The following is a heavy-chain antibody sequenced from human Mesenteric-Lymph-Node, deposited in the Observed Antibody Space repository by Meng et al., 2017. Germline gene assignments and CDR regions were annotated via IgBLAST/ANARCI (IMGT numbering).Heavy chain of an antibody. CDR2: LGGSGGST. J-gene: IGHJ4*02. Sequence: GESLNISCASSGFTFSSYAMSWVRQAPGKGLEWVSVLGGSGGSTYYAGSVKGRFAISRDNSKNTLYLQVNSMGAEDTTVYYCAAFGFSSRREECCGQGTLVTVSS. CDR3: AAFGFSSRREEC. CDR1: GFTFSSYA. V-gene: IGHV3-23*01. D-gene: IGHD6-13*01.